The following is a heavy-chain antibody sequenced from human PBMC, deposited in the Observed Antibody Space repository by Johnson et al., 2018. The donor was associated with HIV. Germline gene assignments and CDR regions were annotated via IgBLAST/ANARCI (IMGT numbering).Heavy chain of an antibody. CDR2: IGIAGDT. CDR1: GFTFSSYD. CDR3: ARGRCGSTRCGLSAAFDI. J-gene: IGHJ3*02. D-gene: IGHD2-2*01. V-gene: IGHV3-13*01. Sequence: VQLVESGGGLVKPGGSLRLSCAASGFTFSSYDMHWVRQVTGKGLEWVSGIGIAGDTYYPGSVKGRFTITREDAKNSLYLQMNTLRAGDTAVYYCARGRCGSTRCGLSAAFDIWGQGTLVTVSS.